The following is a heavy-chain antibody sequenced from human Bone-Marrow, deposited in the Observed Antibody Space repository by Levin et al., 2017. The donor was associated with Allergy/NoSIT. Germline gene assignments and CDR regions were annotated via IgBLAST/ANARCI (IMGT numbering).Heavy chain of an antibody. J-gene: IGHJ4*02. CDR1: GFTFNTYG. D-gene: IGHD2-2*01. CDR3: TRDAGYCSTTACYQTQSFVDD. Sequence: ASVKVSCKTSGFTFNTYGFSWVRQAPGQGLEWMGWINVFNGETKYAQNLQGRVTMTTDTSTRTAYMELRSLRSDDTAVYYCTRDAGYCSTTACYQTQSFVDDWGEGTLVTVSS. CDR2: INVFNGET. V-gene: IGHV1-18*01.